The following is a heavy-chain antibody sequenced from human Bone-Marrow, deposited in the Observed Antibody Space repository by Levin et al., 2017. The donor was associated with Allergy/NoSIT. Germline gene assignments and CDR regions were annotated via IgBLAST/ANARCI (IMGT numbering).Heavy chain of an antibody. Sequence: PSQTLSLTCAVSGYSISSGCYWGWIRQPPETGLEWIASISHSGSTFYSPSLKSRVTISLDTSKNQFSLGLSSVTAADTAVYFCAREYYMDVWGKGTTVTVSS. V-gene: IGHV4-38-2*02. CDR3: AREYYMDV. J-gene: IGHJ6*03. CDR2: ISHSGST. CDR1: GYSISSGCY.